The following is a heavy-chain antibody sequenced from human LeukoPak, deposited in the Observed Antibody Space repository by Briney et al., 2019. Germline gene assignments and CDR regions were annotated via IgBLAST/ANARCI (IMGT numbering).Heavy chain of an antibody. CDR1: GFTFSGYA. D-gene: IGHD3-10*01. CDR2: ILYDGSNK. J-gene: IGHJ6*04. Sequence: PGRSLRLSCAASGFTFSGYAMHWVRQAPGKGLEWVAVILYDGSNKYYADSVKGRFTISRDNSKNTLYLQMNSLRAEDTAVYYCARAETLLWFGESPGRGMDVWGKGTTVTVSS. CDR3: ARAETLLWFGESPGRGMDV. V-gene: IGHV3-30*04.